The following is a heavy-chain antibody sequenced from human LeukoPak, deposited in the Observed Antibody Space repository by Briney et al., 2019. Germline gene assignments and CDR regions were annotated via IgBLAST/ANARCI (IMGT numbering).Heavy chain of an antibody. J-gene: IGHJ6*03. CDR1: GFTFSDYY. CDR2: ISSSGSTI. CDR3: AKQLTMVRGVIIKYYYYMDV. D-gene: IGHD3-10*01. V-gene: IGHV3-11*04. Sequence: KPGGSLRLSCAASGFTFSDYYMSWIRQAPGKGLEWVSYISSSGSTIYYADSVKGRFTISRDNAKNSLYLQMNSLRAEDTAVYYCAKQLTMVRGVIIKYYYYMDVWGKGTTVTVSS.